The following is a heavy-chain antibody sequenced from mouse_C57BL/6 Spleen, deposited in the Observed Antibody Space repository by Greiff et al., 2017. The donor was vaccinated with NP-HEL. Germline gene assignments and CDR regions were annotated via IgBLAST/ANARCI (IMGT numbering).Heavy chain of an antibody. CDR2: IEPETGGT. CDR3: TRYLGRGYYFDY. V-gene: IGHV1-15*01. Sequence: QVQLQQSGAELVRPGASVTLSCKASGYTFTDYEMHWVKQTPVHGLEWIGAIEPETGGTAYNQKFKGKAILTADKSSSTAYMELRSLTSEDSAVYYCTRYLGRGYYFDYWGQGTTLTVSS. D-gene: IGHD4-1*01. CDR1: GYTFTDYE. J-gene: IGHJ2*01.